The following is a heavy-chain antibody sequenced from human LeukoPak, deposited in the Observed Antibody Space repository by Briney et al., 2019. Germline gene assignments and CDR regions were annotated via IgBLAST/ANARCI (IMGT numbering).Heavy chain of an antibody. D-gene: IGHD5-18*01. J-gene: IGHJ4*02. V-gene: IGHV4-59*01. CDR2: IYYSGST. Sequence: SETLSLTCTVSGGSISSYYWSWIRQPPGKGLEWIGYIYYSGSTNYNPSLKSRVTVSVDTSKNQFSLKLSSVTAADTAVYYCASAASWIQLPDYWGQGTLATVSS. CDR3: ASAASWIQLPDY. CDR1: GGSISSYY.